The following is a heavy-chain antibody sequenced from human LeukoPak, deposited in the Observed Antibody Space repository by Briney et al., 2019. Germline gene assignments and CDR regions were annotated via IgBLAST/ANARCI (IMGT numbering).Heavy chain of an antibody. J-gene: IGHJ4*02. Sequence: GGSLRLSCAASGFTFSSYSMNWVRQAPGKGLEWVSSISSSSSHIYYADSVKGRFSISRDNAKNSLYLQMNSLRAEDTAVYYCAMSQGSYDTSGYYPFDYWGQGTLVTVSS. CDR2: ISSSSSHI. CDR1: GFTFSSYS. D-gene: IGHD3-22*01. CDR3: AMSQGSYDTSGYYPFDY. V-gene: IGHV3-21*01.